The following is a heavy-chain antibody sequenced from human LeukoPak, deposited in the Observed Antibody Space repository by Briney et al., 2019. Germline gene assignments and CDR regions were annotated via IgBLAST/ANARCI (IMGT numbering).Heavy chain of an antibody. CDR2: IYSGGST. Sequence: GGSLRLSCAASGFTVSSNYMSWVRQAPGKGLEWVSVIYSGGSTYYADSVKGRFTISRDNSKNTLYLQVNSLRAEDTAVYYCEGLVGFGELYDYWGQGTLVTVSS. V-gene: IGHV3-66*02. J-gene: IGHJ4*02. D-gene: IGHD3-10*01. CDR3: EGLVGFGELYDY. CDR1: GFTVSSNY.